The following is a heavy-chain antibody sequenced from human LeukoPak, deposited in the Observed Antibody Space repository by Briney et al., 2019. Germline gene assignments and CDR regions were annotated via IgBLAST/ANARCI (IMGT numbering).Heavy chain of an antibody. CDR2: ISYDGSNK. V-gene: IGHV3-30-3*01. Sequence: GRSLRLSCAASGFTFSGYAMHWVRQAPGKGLEWVAVISYDGSNKYYADSVKGRFTISRDNSRNTLYLQMNSLRAEDTAVYYCARDPHSSSWYSTPVYYFDYWGQGTLVTVSS. J-gene: IGHJ4*02. CDR1: GFTFSGYA. D-gene: IGHD6-13*01. CDR3: ARDPHSSSWYSTPVYYFDY.